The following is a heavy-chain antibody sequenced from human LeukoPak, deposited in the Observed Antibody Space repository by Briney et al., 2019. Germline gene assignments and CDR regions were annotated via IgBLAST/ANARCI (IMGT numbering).Heavy chain of an antibody. D-gene: IGHD3-10*01. V-gene: IGHV3-23*01. Sequence: PGGSLRLSCAASGFTFSSYAMSWVRQAPGKGLEWVSAISASGAGTYYADSVKGRFTISRDNSKNTLYLQMNSLRAEDTAVYYCAKHTMVRGTLGYWGQGTLVTVSS. CDR3: AKHTMVRGTLGY. J-gene: IGHJ4*02. CDR1: GFTFSSYA. CDR2: ISASGAGT.